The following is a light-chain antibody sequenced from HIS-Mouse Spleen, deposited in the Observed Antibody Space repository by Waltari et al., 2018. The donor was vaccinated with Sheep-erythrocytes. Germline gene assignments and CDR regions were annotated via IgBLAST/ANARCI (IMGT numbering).Light chain of an antibody. CDR3: CSYAGSYNHV. CDR1: SRAVGGYNY. Sequence: QSALTQPRSVSGSPGQSVTISCTGPSRAVGGYNYVSWYQQHPGKAPKLMIYEFSKRPSGVPDRFSGSKSGNTASLTISGLQAEDEADYYCCSYAGSYNHVFATGTKVTVL. V-gene: IGLV2-11*01. CDR2: EFS. J-gene: IGLJ1*01.